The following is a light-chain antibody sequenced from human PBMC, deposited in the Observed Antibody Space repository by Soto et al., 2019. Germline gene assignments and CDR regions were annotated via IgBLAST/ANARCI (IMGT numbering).Light chain of an antibody. Sequence: DIQMTHSPSSLSASVGDRVTITCRASQGISNYGAWYQQKPAKVPKLLIYAASNLHSGVPSRFSGSFSGTDFTLTISSMQPEDVAAYDCHKYTSAPRTCRQGIKVDI. V-gene: IGKV1-27*01. CDR2: AAS. J-gene: IGKJ1*01. CDR3: HKYTSAPRT. CDR1: QGISNY.